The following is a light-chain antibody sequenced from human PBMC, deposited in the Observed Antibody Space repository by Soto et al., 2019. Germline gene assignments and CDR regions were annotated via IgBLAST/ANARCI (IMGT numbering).Light chain of an antibody. Sequence: QSALTQPASVSGSPGQSITISCTGTSSDVGGYNYVSWYQQHPGKAPKLMIYDVSNRPPGVSNRFSGSKSGNTASLTISGLQAEDEADYYCSSYTSSRNVFGTGTKVTVL. CDR2: DVS. V-gene: IGLV2-14*01. CDR1: SSDVGGYNY. J-gene: IGLJ1*01. CDR3: SSYTSSRNV.